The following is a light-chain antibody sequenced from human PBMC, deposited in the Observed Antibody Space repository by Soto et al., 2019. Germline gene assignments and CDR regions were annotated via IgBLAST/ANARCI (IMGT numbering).Light chain of an antibody. Sequence: EIVLTQSPGTLSLSPGERATLSCRASQSVSSSYLAWYQQKPGQTPRLLFYGASSRATGIPDRFSGSGSGTHFTLTIIRLEPEDFAVYYFQQYGSSPFTFGPGTKVDIK. CDR1: QSVSSSY. J-gene: IGKJ3*01. CDR2: GAS. V-gene: IGKV3-20*01. CDR3: QQYGSSPFT.